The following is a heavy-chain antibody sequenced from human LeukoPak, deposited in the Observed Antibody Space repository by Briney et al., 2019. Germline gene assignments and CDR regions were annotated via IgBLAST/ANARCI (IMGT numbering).Heavy chain of an antibody. CDR3: ARPEWAVAPKFYYDYGMDV. J-gene: IGHJ6*02. CDR1: GYTFTGYY. D-gene: IGHD6-19*01. V-gene: IGHV1-2*02. CDR2: INPNSGGT. Sequence: ASVKVSCKVSGYTFTGYYMHWVRQAPGQGLEWMGWINPNSGGTNYAQKFQGRVTMTRDTSISTAYMELSRLRSDDTAVYNCARPEWAVAPKFYYDYGMDVWGQGTTVTVSS.